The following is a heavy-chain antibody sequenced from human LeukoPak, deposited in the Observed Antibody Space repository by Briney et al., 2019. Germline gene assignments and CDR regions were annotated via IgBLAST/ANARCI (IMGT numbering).Heavy chain of an antibody. CDR1: GFTFSSYS. V-gene: IGHV3-21*01. CDR2: ISSSSSYI. D-gene: IGHD2-15*01. CDR3: ARVGSGLGYCSGGSCYENDDY. Sequence: GGSLRLSCAASGFTFSSYSMNWVRQAPGKGLEWVSSISSSSSYIYYADSVKGRFTISRDNARNSLYLQMNSLRAEDTAVYYCARVGSGLGYCSGGSCYENDDYWGQGTLVTVSS. J-gene: IGHJ4*02.